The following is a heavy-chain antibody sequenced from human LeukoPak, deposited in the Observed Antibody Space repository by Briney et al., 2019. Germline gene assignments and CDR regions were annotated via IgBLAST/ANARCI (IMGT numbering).Heavy chain of an antibody. V-gene: IGHV4-4*02. J-gene: IGHJ5*02. CDR1: GGSISSSNW. CDR3: ARDRGGSAST. CDR2: IWHSGST. Sequence: PSGTLSLTCAVSGGSISSSNWWTWVRQPPGKGLEWIGEIWHSGSTNYNPSLKSRVTMSVDKSKNYFSLKLSSVTAADTAVYYCARDRGGSASTWGQGTLVTVSS. D-gene: IGHD3-10*01.